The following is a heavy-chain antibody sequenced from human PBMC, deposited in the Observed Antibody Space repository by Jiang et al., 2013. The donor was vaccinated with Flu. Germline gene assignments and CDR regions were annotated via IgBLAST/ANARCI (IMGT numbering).Heavy chain of an antibody. CDR3: AREYSSGWTRFWYFDF. J-gene: IGHJ4*02. Sequence: YTFTDFYVHWVRQAPGQGLEWMGWISPHSGDTSYAETFQGRVTMTRDTSMKTAYLEVRSLRSDDTAMYYCAREYSSGWTRFWYFDFWGQGTPVTVSS. CDR1: YTFTDFY. D-gene: IGHD6-19*01. CDR2: ISPHSGDT. V-gene: IGHV1-2*02.